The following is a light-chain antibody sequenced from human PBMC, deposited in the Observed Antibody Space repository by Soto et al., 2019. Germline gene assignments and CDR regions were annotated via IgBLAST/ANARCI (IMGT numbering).Light chain of an antibody. CDR3: SSYAGSNYFV. J-gene: IGLJ1*01. CDR1: SSDIGAYIY. Sequence: QSALTQPPSGSGSPGQSVTISCTGTSSDIGAYIYVSWYQQHPGKAPKLMISEVSRRPSGVPERFSGSKSGNTASLTVSGLQADDEAHYYCSSYAGSNYFVFAPGSKVTVL. CDR2: EVS. V-gene: IGLV2-8*01.